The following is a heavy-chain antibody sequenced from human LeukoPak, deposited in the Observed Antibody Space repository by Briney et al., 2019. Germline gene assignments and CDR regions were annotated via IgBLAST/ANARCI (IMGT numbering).Heavy chain of an antibody. CDR1: GFTFSSYA. CDR3: AKDYFGSGSYYNANPDYFDY. Sequence: GGSLRLSCAASGFTFSSYAMSWVRQAPGKGLEWVSGISGSGGSTYNADSVKGRFTISRDNSENTLHLQMNTLRAEDTAVYYCAKDYFGSGSYYNANPDYFDYWRQGTLVTVSS. J-gene: IGHJ4*02. D-gene: IGHD3-10*01. V-gene: IGHV3-23*01. CDR2: ISGSGGST.